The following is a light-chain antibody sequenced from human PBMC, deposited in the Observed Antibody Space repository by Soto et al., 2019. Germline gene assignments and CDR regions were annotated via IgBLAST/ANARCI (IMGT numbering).Light chain of an antibody. Sequence: QSALTQRASVSGSPGQSITISCTGTSSDVGGYKYVSWYQQHPGKAPKLMIYDIRNRPSGVSNRFSGSKSGNTASLTISGLQAEDEADYYCSSYTSSSTRVFGTGTKLTVL. CDR2: DIR. CDR3: SSYTSSSTRV. CDR1: SSDVGGYKY. V-gene: IGLV2-14*03. J-gene: IGLJ1*01.